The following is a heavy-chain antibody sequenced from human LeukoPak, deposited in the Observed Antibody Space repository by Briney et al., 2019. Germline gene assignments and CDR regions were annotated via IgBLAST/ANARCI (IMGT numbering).Heavy chain of an antibody. D-gene: IGHD3-16*01. V-gene: IGHV3-23*01. CDR2: ISGSGGST. CDR3: AKHLGGGRPSGYFKY. Sequence: GGSLRLSCAASGFTFSSHAMSWVRQAPGKGLEWVSAISGSGGSTYYADSVKGRFTISRDNSKNTLYLQMNSLRAEDTAVYYGAKHLGGGRPSGYFKYWGRGTLVTVSS. CDR1: GFTFSSHA. J-gene: IGHJ1*01.